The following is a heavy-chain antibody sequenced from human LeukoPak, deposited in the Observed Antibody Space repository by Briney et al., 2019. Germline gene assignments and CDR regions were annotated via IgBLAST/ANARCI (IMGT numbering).Heavy chain of an antibody. CDR1: GGSFSGYY. D-gene: IGHD3-10*01. Sequence: SETLSLTCGVDGGSFSGYYWNWIRQPPGKGLEWIGEINRSGSTNYNPSLKSRVTISVDTSKNQFSLKLSSVTAADTAVYYCARDQKLYYYYYYYMDVWGKGTTVTVSS. CDR3: ARDQKLYYYYYYYMDV. V-gene: IGHV4-34*01. J-gene: IGHJ6*03. CDR2: INRSGST.